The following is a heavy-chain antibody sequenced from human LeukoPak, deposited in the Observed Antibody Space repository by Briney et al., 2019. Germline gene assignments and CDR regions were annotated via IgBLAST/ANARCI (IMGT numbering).Heavy chain of an antibody. J-gene: IGHJ6*02. CDR2: IIPIFGTA. CDR1: GGTFSSYA. Sequence: ASVKVSCKASGGTFSSYAISWVRQAPGQGLEWMGGIIPIFGTANYAQKSQGRVTITADESTSTAYMELSSLRSEDTAVYYCASAPYYYDSSGYSLGGMDVWGQGTTVTVSS. CDR3: ASAPYYYDSSGYSLGGMDV. D-gene: IGHD3-22*01. V-gene: IGHV1-69*13.